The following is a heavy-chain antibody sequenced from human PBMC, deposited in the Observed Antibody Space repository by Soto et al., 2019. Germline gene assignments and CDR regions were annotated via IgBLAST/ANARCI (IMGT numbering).Heavy chain of an antibody. CDR2: ISSSNNYI. D-gene: IGHD6-19*01. CDR3: ARVQSSGQLYYFDS. Sequence: EVHLVESGGGLVKPGGSLRLSCAASGFTFSSRNMNWVRQTPGKGLEWVSSISSSNNYIYYADSVKGRFTISRDNSKNSLYLQMNSLRAEDTAVYYCARVQSSGQLYYFDSWGQGTLVTVSS. J-gene: IGHJ4*02. CDR1: GFTFSSRN. V-gene: IGHV3-21*01.